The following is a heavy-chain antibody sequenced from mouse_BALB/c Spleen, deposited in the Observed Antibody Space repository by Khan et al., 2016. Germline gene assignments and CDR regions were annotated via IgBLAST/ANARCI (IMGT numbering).Heavy chain of an antibody. CDR1: GFTFSDSW. V-gene: IGHV6-6*01. CDR2: IRSKANNHAY. Sequence: EVKLEESGGGLVQPGGSMKLSCAASGFTFSDSWMDWVRQSPEKGLEWVAEIRSKANNHAYYYAVSVKGRFTNSREDSENNVNLQMNNLRTEDTGIYYCRSVYFDYWGQGTTLTVSS. CDR3: RSVYFDY. J-gene: IGHJ2*01.